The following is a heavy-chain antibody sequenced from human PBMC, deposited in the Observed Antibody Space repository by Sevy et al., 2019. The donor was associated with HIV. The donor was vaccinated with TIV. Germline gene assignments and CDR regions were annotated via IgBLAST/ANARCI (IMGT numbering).Heavy chain of an antibody. CDR2: ISHDGRNNK. Sequence: GGSLRLSCAASGFTFSEYGMHWVRQAPGKGLEWVAVISHDGRNNKYNADSVKGRFTISRDNSKNTLYLQMNRLSAEDTAIYYCARDRGEILSSAFNYWGQGTLVTVSS. CDR3: ARDRGEILSSAFNY. CDR1: GFTFSEYG. V-gene: IGHV3-30*04. D-gene: IGHD3-10*01. J-gene: IGHJ4*02.